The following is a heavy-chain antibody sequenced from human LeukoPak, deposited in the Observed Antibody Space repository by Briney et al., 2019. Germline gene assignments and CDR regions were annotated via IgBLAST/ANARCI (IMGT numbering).Heavy chain of an antibody. D-gene: IGHD3-9*01. V-gene: IGHV4-34*01. CDR3: ARGAPRPYYDILTGYYIGGLLDY. CDR2: INHSGST. J-gene: IGHJ4*02. CDR1: GGSFSGYY. Sequence: SEALSLTCAVYGGSFSGYYWSWIRQPPGKGLEWIGEINHSGSTNYNPSLKSRVTISVDTSKNQFSLKLSSVTAADTAVYYCARGAPRPYYDILTGYYIGGLLDYWGQGTLVTVSS.